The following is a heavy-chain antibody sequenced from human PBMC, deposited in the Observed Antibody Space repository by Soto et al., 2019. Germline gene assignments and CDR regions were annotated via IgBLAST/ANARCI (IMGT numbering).Heavy chain of an antibody. CDR1: GFSFSSHA. CDR3: AKAGYGSGSYYTLSIDY. D-gene: IGHD3-10*01. Sequence: EVQLLESGGGLVQPGGSLRLSCAGSGFSFSSHAVSWVRQAPGKGLECVSSITNTGGSTYYADSVKGRFTISRDNSKNTVYLQMNSLRAEDTAVYYCAKAGYGSGSYYTLSIDYWGQGSLVTVSS. CDR2: ITNTGGST. J-gene: IGHJ4*02. V-gene: IGHV3-23*01.